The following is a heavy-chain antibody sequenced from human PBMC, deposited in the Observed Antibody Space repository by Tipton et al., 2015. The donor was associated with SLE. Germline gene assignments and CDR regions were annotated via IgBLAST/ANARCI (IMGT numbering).Heavy chain of an antibody. D-gene: IGHD6-13*01. J-gene: IGHJ4*02. CDR3: AKDWGSWLSKPFDY. CDR1: GFTFSSYW. CDR2: ISGSGGST. Sequence: SLRLSCAASGFTFSSYWMHWVRQAPGKGLEWVSAISGSGGSTYYADSVKGRFTISRDNSKNTLYLQMNSLRAEDTAVYYCAKDWGSWLSKPFDYWGQGTLVTVSS. V-gene: IGHV3-23*01.